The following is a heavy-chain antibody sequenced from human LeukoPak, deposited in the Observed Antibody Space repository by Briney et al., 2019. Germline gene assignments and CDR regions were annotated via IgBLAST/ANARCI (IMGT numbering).Heavy chain of an antibody. Sequence: GGSLRLSCAASGFTFSSYGMHWVRQAPGKGLEWVAVISYDGSNKYYADSVKGRFTISRDNSKNTLYLQMSSLRAEDTAVYYCAKDRTIVGAISWGQGTLVTVSS. D-gene: IGHD1-26*01. CDR1: GFTFSSYG. CDR3: AKDRTIVGAIS. CDR2: ISYDGSNK. J-gene: IGHJ5*02. V-gene: IGHV3-30*18.